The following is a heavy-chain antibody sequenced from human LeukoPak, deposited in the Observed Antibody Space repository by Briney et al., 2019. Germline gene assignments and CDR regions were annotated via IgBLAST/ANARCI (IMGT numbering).Heavy chain of an antibody. Sequence: PGGPLRLSCAASGFTFSSYWMSWVRQAPGKGLEWVANIKQDGSEKYYVDSVKGRFTISRDNAKNSLYLQMNSLRAEDTAVYYCARQGSGWEIDYWGQGTLVTVSS. CDR1: GFTFSSYW. V-gene: IGHV3-7*01. CDR3: ARQGSGWEIDY. D-gene: IGHD6-19*01. CDR2: IKQDGSEK. J-gene: IGHJ4*02.